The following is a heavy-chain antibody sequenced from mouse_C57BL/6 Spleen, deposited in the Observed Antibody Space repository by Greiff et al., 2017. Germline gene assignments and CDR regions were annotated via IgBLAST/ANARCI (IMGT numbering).Heavy chain of an antibody. CDR3: AREIVEGGGTFAY. J-gene: IGHJ3*01. CDR2: ISYSGST. CDR1: GYSITSGYD. Sequence: EVQLQESGPGMVKPSQSLSLTCTVTGYSITSGYDWHWIRHFPGNKLEWMGYISYSGSTNYNPSLKSRISITHDTSKNHFFLKLNSVTTEDTATYYCAREIVEGGGTFAYWGQGTLVTVSA. V-gene: IGHV3-1*01. D-gene: IGHD4-1*01.